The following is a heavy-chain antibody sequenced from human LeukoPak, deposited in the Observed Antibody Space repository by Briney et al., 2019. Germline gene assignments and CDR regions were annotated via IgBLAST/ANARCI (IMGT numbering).Heavy chain of an antibody. D-gene: IGHD3-9*01. V-gene: IGHV3-30*02. CDR1: GFTFSSYG. J-gene: IGHJ6*03. CDR2: IRYDGSKK. Sequence: GGALRLSCAASGFTFSSYGMHWVRQAPGEGLEWVAFIRYDGSKKYYADSVKGRFTISRDNSKNTLYLQMNSLRAEDTAVYYCAKVGAWTGRLRYFDWLPRGRSDYYYYYYMDVWGKGTTVTISS. CDR3: AKVGAWTGRLRYFDWLPRGRSDYYYYYYMDV.